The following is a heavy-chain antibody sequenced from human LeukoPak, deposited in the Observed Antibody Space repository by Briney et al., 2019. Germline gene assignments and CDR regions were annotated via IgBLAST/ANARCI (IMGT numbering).Heavy chain of an antibody. CDR3: VRGLSGVSAWYFDL. V-gene: IGHV3-53*01. J-gene: IGHJ2*01. CDR2: LHGGGHT. D-gene: IGHD7-27*01. CDR1: GFSISSKY. Sequence: PGGSLRLSCAASGFSISSKYLSWVRQAPGKGLVWVSALHGGGHTFYADSVRGRFSISRDISKNTLYLQMTDLGAEDTALYYCVRGLSGVSAWYFDLWGRGTLVTVSS.